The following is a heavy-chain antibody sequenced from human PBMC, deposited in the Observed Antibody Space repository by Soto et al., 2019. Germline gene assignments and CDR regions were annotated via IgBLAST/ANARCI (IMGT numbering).Heavy chain of an antibody. D-gene: IGHD3-10*01. J-gene: IGHJ6*02. Sequence: QVQLVQSGAEVKKPGASVKISCKASGYTLTTYYMHWVRQAPGQGLEWMGLINPSGGRTAYAQKFQGRVTLTSDTSTSTVYMALSSLRSQDTAVYYCARDFLGQYYSVDVWGQGTTVTVSS. CDR2: INPSGGRT. CDR3: ARDFLGQYYSVDV. CDR1: GYTLTTYY. V-gene: IGHV1-46*01.